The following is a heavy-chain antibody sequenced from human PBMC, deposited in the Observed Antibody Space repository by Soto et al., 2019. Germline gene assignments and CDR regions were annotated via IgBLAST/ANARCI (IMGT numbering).Heavy chain of an antibody. CDR2: INPNSGGT. V-gene: IGHV1-2*02. Sequence: ASVKVSCKASGYTFTGYYMHWVRQAPGQGLEWMGWINPNSGGTNYAQKFQGRVTMTRDTSISTAYMELSRLRSDDTAVYYCARGVVDSGYDYGDYYYGMDVWGQGTTVTVSS. CDR1: GYTFTGYY. J-gene: IGHJ6*02. D-gene: IGHD5-12*01. CDR3: ARGVVDSGYDYGDYYYGMDV.